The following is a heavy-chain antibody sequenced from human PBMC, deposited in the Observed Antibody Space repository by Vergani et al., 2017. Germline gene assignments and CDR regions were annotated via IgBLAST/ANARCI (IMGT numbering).Heavy chain of an antibody. J-gene: IGHJ4*02. CDR1: GGTFSSYA. CDR2: IIPILGIA. D-gene: IGHD5-18*01. V-gene: IGHV1-69*09. Sequence: QVQLVQSGAEVKKPGSSVKVSCKASGGTFSSYAISWVRQAPGQGLEWMGRIIPILGIANYAQKFQGRVTITADKSTSTAYMELSSQRSEDTAVYYCARVDTAMGFDYWGQGTLVTVSS. CDR3: ARVDTAMGFDY.